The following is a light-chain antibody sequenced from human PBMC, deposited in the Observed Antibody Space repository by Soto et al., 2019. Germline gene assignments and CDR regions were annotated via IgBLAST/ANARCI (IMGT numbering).Light chain of an antibody. V-gene: IGLV1-44*01. J-gene: IGLJ2*01. CDR1: SSNIGTYT. CDR3: AAWDDSLNGPV. Sequence: QSVLTQPPSASGTPGQRVTISCSGSSSNIGTYTVDWYQQVPGTAPKLLIYSNHQRPSGVPDRFSGSRSGTSASLAISGFQSEDEADYYCAAWDDSLNGPVFGGGTKLTVL. CDR2: SNH.